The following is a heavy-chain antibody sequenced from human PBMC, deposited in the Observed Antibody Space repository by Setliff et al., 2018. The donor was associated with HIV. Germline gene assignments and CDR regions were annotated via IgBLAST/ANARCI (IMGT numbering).Heavy chain of an antibody. CDR3: ARALYGDYGGDLNWLDP. V-gene: IGHV7-4-1*02. CDR1: RYNFENYA. CDR2: INTNSGSP. D-gene: IGHD4-17*01. J-gene: IGHJ5*02. Sequence: ASVKVSCKTSRYNFENYAINWVRQAPGQGLEWMGWINTNSGSPTYAQAFTGRFLFSVDTVVATAYLQINNLKTEDTAVYYCARALYGDYGGDLNWLDPWGQGTRVTVSS.